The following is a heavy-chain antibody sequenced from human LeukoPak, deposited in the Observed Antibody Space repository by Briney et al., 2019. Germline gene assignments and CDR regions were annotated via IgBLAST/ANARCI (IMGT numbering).Heavy chain of an antibody. V-gene: IGHV4-34*01. CDR3: ARGVGYGGSRKRHFDY. CDR2: INHSGST. D-gene: IGHD2-15*01. Sequence: PETLSLTCAVYGGSFSGYYWSWIRQPPGKGLEWIGEINHSGSTNYNPSLKSRVTISVDTSKNQFSRKLSSVTAADTAVYYCARGVGYGGSRKRHFDYWGQGTLVTVSS. J-gene: IGHJ4*02. CDR1: GGSFSGYY.